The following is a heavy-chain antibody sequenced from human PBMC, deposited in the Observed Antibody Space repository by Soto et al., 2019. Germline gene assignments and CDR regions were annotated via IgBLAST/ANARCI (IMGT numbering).Heavy chain of an antibody. J-gene: IGHJ4*02. Sequence: QVQLVQSGAEVKKPGASVKVSCKASGYTFTGHYILWVRQAPGQVLEWMGWVNPISGGTIYAQKFLGCVTMTRDTSNSTAYLELRSLTSDATAVYYCARANNFGSGDLDYWGQGTLVTVSS. CDR3: ARANNFGSGDLDY. V-gene: IGHV1-2*04. D-gene: IGHD3-10*01. CDR2: VNPISGGT. CDR1: GYTFTGHY.